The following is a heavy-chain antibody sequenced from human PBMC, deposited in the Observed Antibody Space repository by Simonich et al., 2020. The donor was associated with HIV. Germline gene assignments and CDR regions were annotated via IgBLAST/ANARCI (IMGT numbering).Heavy chain of an antibody. D-gene: IGHD4-17*01. CDR2: INHSGTT. CDR3: ARRHPTTVTTPYFDY. V-gene: IGHV4-34*01. CDR1: GGSFSGYY. Sequence: QVQLQQWGAGLLKPSETLSLTCAVYGGSFSGYYWRGIRQPPGMGLERIGEINHSGTTNYHPSPNRRVTISVDTSKNQFSLKLSSVTAADTAVYYCARRHPTTVTTPYFDYWGQGTLVTVSS. J-gene: IGHJ4*02.